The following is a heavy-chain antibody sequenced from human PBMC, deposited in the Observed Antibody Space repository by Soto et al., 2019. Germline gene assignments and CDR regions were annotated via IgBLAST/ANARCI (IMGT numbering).Heavy chain of an antibody. D-gene: IGHD2-8*02. CDR2: IYQGGST. CDR3: ASLGYCSGADCHGTR. V-gene: IGHV4-4*02. Sequence: SETLSLTCAVSGGSVSSNNWWTWVRQPPGQGLEWIGEIYQGGSTNYNPSLKSRVTISVDKFKNQFSLKLTSVTAADTAVYFCASLGYCSGADCHGTRWGQGILVTVSS. CDR1: GGSVSSNNW. J-gene: IGHJ4*01.